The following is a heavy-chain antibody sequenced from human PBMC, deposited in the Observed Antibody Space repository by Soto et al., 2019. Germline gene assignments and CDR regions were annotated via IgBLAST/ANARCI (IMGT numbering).Heavy chain of an antibody. CDR3: AKGGSPIMVRGGPQTHYFDY. V-gene: IGHV3-23*01. D-gene: IGHD3-10*01. CDR1: GFTFSNYA. Sequence: GGSLRLSCAASGFTFSNYAMTWVRQAPGQGLEWVSAISDSGRDTHYADSVKGRFTISRDNSMNSLYLQVNSLRAEDTAVYYCAKGGSPIMVRGGPQTHYFDYWGQGTLVTVSS. CDR2: ISDSGRDT. J-gene: IGHJ4*02.